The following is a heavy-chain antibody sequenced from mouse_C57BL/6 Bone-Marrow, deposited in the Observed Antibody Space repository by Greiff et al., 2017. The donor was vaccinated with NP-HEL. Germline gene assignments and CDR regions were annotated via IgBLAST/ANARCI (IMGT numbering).Heavy chain of an antibody. D-gene: IGHD4-1*01. J-gene: IGHJ3*01. CDR2: ISSGGDYI. Sequence: EVQGVESGEGLVKPGGSLKLSCAASGFTFSSYAMSWVRQTPEKRLEWVAYISSGGDYIYYADTVKGRFTISRDNARNTLYLQMSSLKSEDTAMYYCTRDGNWDEAYWGQGTLVTVSA. V-gene: IGHV5-9-1*02. CDR3: TRDGNWDEAY. CDR1: GFTFSSYA.